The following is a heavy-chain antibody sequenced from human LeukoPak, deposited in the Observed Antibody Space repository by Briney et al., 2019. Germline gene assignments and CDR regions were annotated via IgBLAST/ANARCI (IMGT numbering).Heavy chain of an antibody. V-gene: IGHV1-46*01. J-gene: IGHJ4*02. CDR2: INPSGGST. CDR1: GYTFTSYY. D-gene: IGHD2-8*01. CDR3: ARHRRNGDSDY. Sequence: GASVKVSCKASGYTFTSYYMHWVRQAPGQGLEWMGIINPSGGSTSYAQRFQGRVTMTRDTSTSTVYMELSSLRSEDTAVYYCARHRRNGDSDYWGQGTLVTVSS.